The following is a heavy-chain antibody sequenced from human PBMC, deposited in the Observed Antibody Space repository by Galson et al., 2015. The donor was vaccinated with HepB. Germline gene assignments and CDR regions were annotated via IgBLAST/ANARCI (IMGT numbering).Heavy chain of an antibody. CDR1: EFTFSSYA. D-gene: IGHD4-17*01. V-gene: IGHV3-23*01. CDR2: ISGSGGSA. Sequence: SLRLSCAASEFTFSSYAMSWVRQAPGKGLEWVSAISGSGGSAYYADSVKGRFTISRDTSKNTLYLQMNSLRAEDTAVYYCATGSPRVLRPTPFDYWGQGTLVTVSS. J-gene: IGHJ4*02. CDR3: ATGSPRVLRPTPFDY.